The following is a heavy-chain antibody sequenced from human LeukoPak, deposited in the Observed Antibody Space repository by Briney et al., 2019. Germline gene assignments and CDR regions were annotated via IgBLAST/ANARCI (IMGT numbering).Heavy chain of an antibody. CDR1: GYTFTSYD. CDR3: ARARSRRQSYYYYYYMDV. CDR2: MNPNSGNT. V-gene: IGHV1-8*01. J-gene: IGHJ6*03. Sequence: ASVKVSCKASGYTFTSYDINWVRQATGQGLEWMGRMNPNSGNTGYAQKFQGRVTMTRNTSISTAYMELSSLRSEDTAVYYCARARSRRQSYYYYYYMDVWGKGTTVTVSS. D-gene: IGHD2-2*01.